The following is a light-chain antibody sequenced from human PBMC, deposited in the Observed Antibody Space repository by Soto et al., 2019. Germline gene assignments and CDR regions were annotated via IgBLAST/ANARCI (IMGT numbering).Light chain of an antibody. V-gene: IGKV3-20*01. CDR3: RQYGRSRGFA. CDR1: QSVSSNF. Sequence: EIVLTQSPGTLSLSPGGRATLSCRASQSVSSNFLAWYQEKSGQAPRLLIYGASSRATGIPDRFSGSGSGTDFTLTISRLEPEDFAVYYCRQYGRSRGFAFGGGTKVDIK. J-gene: IGKJ4*01. CDR2: GAS.